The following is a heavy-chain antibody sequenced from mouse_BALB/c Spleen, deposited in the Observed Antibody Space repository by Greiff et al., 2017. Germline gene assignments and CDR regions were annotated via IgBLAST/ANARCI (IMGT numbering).Heavy chain of an antibody. V-gene: IGHV5-9-4*01. CDR2: ISSGGSYT. Sequence: EVKLMESGGGLVKPGGSLKLSCAASGFTFSSYAMSWVRQSPEKRLEWVAEISSGGSYTYYPDTVTGRFTISRDNAKNTLYLEMSSLRSEDTAMYCYARDGGQYGNSGYAMDYWGQGTSVTVSS. CDR1: GFTFSSYA. CDR3: ARDGGQYGNSGYAMDY. D-gene: IGHD2-10*02. J-gene: IGHJ4*01.